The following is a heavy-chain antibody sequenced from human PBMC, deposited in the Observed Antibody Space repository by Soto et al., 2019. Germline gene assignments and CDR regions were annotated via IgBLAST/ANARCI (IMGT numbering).Heavy chain of an antibody. CDR1: GFSLSTSGVG. D-gene: IGHD6-19*01. CDR2: IYWDDDK. J-gene: IGHJ4*02. Sequence: QITLKESGPTLVKPTQTLTLTCTFSGFSLSTSGVGVGWIRQPPGKALEWLALIYWDDDKRYSPSLKSRLTITKDTSKNQVVLTMTNMDPVDTATYYCARPYSSEYYFDYWGQGTLVTVSS. CDR3: ARPYSSEYYFDY. V-gene: IGHV2-5*02.